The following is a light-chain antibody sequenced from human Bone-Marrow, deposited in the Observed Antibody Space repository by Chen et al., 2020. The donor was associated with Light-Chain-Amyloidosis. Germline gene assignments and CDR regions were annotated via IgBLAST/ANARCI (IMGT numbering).Light chain of an antibody. CDR2: GVS. J-gene: IGKJ4*01. CDR3: QQYSTSPLT. V-gene: IGKV3-20*01. CDR1: QSISSTY. Sequence: EIVLTQSPGTLSLSPGDRATLSCRTSQSISSTYLAWYQQKPGQAPRRLIYGVSSRATGIADRFSGSGSGTDFTLTISRLEPEDFAVYYCQQYSTSPLTFGGGTKVEIK.